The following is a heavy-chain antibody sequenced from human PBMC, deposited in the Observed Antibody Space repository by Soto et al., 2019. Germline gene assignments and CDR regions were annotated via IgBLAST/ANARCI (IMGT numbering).Heavy chain of an antibody. J-gene: IGHJ4*02. CDR2: IDWDDDK. CDR1: GFSLSTSGMR. D-gene: IGHD6-19*01. V-gene: IGHV2-70*04. Sequence: SGTTLVNPPQTLTLTCTFSGFSLSTSGMRVSWIRQPPGKALEWLARIDWDDDKFYSTSLKTRLTISKDTSKNQVVLTMTNMDPVYTATSYCARGSGWLYYFDYWGQGTLVTVSS. CDR3: ARGSGWLYYFDY.